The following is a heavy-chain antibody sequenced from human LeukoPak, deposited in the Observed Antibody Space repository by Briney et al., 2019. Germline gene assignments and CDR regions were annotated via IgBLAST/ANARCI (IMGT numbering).Heavy chain of an antibody. CDR2: ISSSSSPI. J-gene: IGHJ6*04. Sequence: GGSLRLSCAASGFTFSSYSMDWVRQAPGKGLEWVSYISSSSSPIYYADSVKGRFAISRDNAKNSLYLQMNSLRAEDTAVYYCAELGITMIGGVWGKGTTVTISS. CDR1: GFTFSSYS. V-gene: IGHV3-48*01. D-gene: IGHD3-10*02. CDR3: AELGITMIGGV.